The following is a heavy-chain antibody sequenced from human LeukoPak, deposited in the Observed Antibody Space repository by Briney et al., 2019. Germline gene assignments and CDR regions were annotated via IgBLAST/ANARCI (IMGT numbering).Heavy chain of an antibody. CDR1: GFTFSRYW. CDR2: RNEDGNKK. CDR3: ARVAEAAAFDS. J-gene: IGHJ4*02. V-gene: IGHV3-7*01. D-gene: IGHD6-13*01. Sequence: GGSLRLSCTASGFTFSRYWMGWVRQAPGKGLEWVANRNEDGNKKYYVDSVKGRFTISRDNTKKSLYLQMNSLRPEDTAVYYCARVAEAAAFDSWGQGTLVTVSS.